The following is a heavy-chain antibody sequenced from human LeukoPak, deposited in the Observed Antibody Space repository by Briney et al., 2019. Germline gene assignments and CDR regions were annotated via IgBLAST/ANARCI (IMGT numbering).Heavy chain of an antibody. Sequence: SGTLSLTCAVSGGSISSRNWWTWVRQPPGKGLEWIGEISHSGSTNYNPSLESRVTVSVDNSKNQFSLKLSSVTAADTAVYYCARDVLLWFGEFNNWGQGTLVTVSS. CDR1: GGSISSRNW. V-gene: IGHV4-4*02. CDR3: ARDVLLWFGEFNN. J-gene: IGHJ4*02. CDR2: ISHSGST. D-gene: IGHD3-10*01.